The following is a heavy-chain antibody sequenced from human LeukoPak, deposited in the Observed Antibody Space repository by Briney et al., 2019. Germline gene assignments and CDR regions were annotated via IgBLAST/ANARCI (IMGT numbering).Heavy chain of an antibody. CDR1: GGSISSYY. V-gene: IGHV4-59*08. J-gene: IGHJ5*02. D-gene: IGHD3-10*01. CDR3: ARGSGSSRFDP. Sequence: SETLSLTCTVSGGSISSYYWSWIRQPPGKGLEWIGYIYYSGSTNYSPSLKSRVTISGDTSKNQLSLKLSSVTAADTAVYYCARGSGSSRFDPWGQGTLVTVSS. CDR2: IYYSGST.